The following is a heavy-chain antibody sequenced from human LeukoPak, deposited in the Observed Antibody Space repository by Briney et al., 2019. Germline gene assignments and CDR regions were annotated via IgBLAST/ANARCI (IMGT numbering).Heavy chain of an antibody. D-gene: IGHD3-10*01. CDR1: GFTFSNAW. J-gene: IGHJ4*02. CDR2: IKSKTDGGTT. Sequence: GGSLRLSCAASGFTFSNAWMSWVRQAPGKGLEWVGRIKSKTDGGTTDYAAPVKGRFTISRDDSKNTLYLQMNSLKTEDTAVYYCTTVAIEGVLLWFGEIDYWGQGTLVTVSS. V-gene: IGHV3-15*01. CDR3: TTVAIEGVLLWFGEIDY.